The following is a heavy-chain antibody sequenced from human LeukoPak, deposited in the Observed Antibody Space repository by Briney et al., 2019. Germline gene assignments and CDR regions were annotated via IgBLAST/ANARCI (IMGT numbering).Heavy chain of an antibody. V-gene: IGHV4-59*01. D-gene: IGHD6-13*01. CDR2: MHYSGST. J-gene: IGHJ6*03. CDR1: SGSISTYY. CDR3: ATFYSFSAYYYYYMDV. Sequence: SETLSLTCTVSSGSISTYYWSWIRQPPGKGLEWIGYMHYSGSTNYNPSLNSRITMSIDTSKNQFSLKLSSVTAADTAVYYCATFYSFSAYYYYYMDVWGKGTTVTVSS.